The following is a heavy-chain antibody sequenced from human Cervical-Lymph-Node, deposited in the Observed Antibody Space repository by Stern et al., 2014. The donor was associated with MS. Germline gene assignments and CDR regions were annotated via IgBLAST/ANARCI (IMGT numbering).Heavy chain of an antibody. J-gene: IGHJ4*02. V-gene: IGHV1-69*11. CDR1: GGTFSTHA. CDR3: AREKSDCSGGSCFSSLDY. CDR2: IIPILDTT. D-gene: IGHD2-15*01. Sequence: DQLVESGAEVKKPGSSVKVSCKSSGGTFSTHAISWVRQAPGQGLERLGRIIPILDTTEYAQSFRGRLTIDADESTETAYMELRSLTPDDTAVYYCAREKSDCSGGSCFSSLDYWGQGTLVTVSS.